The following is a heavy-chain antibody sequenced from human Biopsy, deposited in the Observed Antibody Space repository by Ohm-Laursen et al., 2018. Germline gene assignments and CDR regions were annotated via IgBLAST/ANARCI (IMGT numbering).Heavy chain of an antibody. CDR1: GGSISSYY. V-gene: IGHV4-59*08. CDR3: ARHAPSYSGSYWRYFDL. J-gene: IGHJ2*01. Sequence: TLSLTCTVSGGSISSYYWSWIPPPPGKGLEWIGYIYYTGSTNYNPSRKRRVTISVDTAMNHLSLRLTSVTAADTAVYYCARHAPSYSGSYWRYFDLWGRGTLVTVSS. D-gene: IGHD1-26*01. CDR2: IYYTGST.